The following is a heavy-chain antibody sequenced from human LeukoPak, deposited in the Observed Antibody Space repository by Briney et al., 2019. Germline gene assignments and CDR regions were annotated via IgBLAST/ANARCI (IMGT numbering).Heavy chain of an antibody. J-gene: IGHJ4*02. CDR3: ARVVYDSSGYYYSLDY. Sequence: SETLSLTCTVSGGSISSSSYYWSWIRQPPGKGLEWIGEINHSGSTNSNPSLKSRVTISVDTSKNQFSLKLSSVTAADTAVYYCARVVYDSSGYYYSLDYWGQGTLVTVSS. CDR2: INHSGST. D-gene: IGHD3-22*01. CDR1: GGSISSSSYY. V-gene: IGHV4-39*07.